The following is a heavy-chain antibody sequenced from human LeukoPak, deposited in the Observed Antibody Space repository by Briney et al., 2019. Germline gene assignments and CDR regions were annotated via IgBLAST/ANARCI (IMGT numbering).Heavy chain of an antibody. CDR2: ISGSGGRT. V-gene: IGHV3-23*01. CDR3: AKDRAAMVGWFDP. J-gene: IGHJ5*02. CDR1: GFTFDDYA. D-gene: IGHD5-18*01. Sequence: GGSLRLSCAASGFTFDDYAMHWVRQAPGKGLEWVSAISGSGGRTYYEDSVKGRFTISRDNSKNTLYLQMNSLRAEDTAVYYCAKDRAAMVGWFDPWGQGTLVTVSS.